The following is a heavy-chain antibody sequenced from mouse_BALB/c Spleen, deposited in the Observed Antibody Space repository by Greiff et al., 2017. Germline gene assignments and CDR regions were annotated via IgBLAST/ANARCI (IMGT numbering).Heavy chain of an antibody. CDR1: GYTFTSYW. D-gene: IGHD4-1*01. J-gene: IGHJ3*01. CDR2: IYPSDSYT. Sequence: QVQLQQPGAELVRPGASVKLSCKASGYTFTSYWINWVKQRPGQGLEWIGNIYPSDSYTNYNQKFKDKATLTVDKSSSTAYMQLSSPTSEDSAVYSCTRWGNWEGSWFAYWGQGTLVTVSA. CDR3: TRWGNWEGSWFAY. V-gene: IGHV1-69*02.